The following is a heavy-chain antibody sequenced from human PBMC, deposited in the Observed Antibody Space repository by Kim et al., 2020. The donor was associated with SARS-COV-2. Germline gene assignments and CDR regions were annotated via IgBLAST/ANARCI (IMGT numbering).Heavy chain of an antibody. V-gene: IGHV3-23*01. CDR3: AKDQSGVTMLRGLISYGMDV. Sequence: GGSLRLSCAASGFTFSNYAMNWVRQAPGKGLEWVSAISGGAGSTNYADSVKGRFTISRDTSKNTLYLQMNSLRAEDTAVYYCAKDQSGVTMLRGLISYGMDVWGQGTTVTVSS. CDR1: GFTFSNYA. D-gene: IGHD3-10*01. J-gene: IGHJ6*02. CDR2: ISGGAGST.